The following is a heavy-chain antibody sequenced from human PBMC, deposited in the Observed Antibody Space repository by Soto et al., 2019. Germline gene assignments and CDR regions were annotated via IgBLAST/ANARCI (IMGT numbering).Heavy chain of an antibody. CDR1: GYTFSSYD. CDR2: MGPNTGNT. J-gene: IGHJ6*02. CDR3: ARQWELSGYYYGMDV. V-gene: IGHV1-8*01. Sequence: GASVKVSCKASGYTFSSYDINWVRQATGQGLEWMGWMGPNTGNTGYAQKFQGRVTLTRDTSISTAYMELSSLTSEDTAVYYCARQWELSGYYYGMDVWGQGTTVTVSS. D-gene: IGHD1-26*01.